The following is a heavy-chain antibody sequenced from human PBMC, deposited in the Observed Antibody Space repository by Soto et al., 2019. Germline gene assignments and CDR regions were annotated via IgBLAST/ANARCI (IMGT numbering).Heavy chain of an antibody. J-gene: IGHJ4*02. Sequence: GGSLRLSCAASGFTFSSYSITWVRQAPGRGLEWVSTILHDETPFYTDSVKGRFTISRDNVRGTLYLQMNGLRVEDAALYFCAKDLFPTSGQRFFFESGGQGSLVTVSS. CDR2: ILHDETP. D-gene: IGHD2-21*01. CDR3: AKDLFPTSGQRFFFES. CDR1: GFTFSSYS. V-gene: IGHV3-23*01.